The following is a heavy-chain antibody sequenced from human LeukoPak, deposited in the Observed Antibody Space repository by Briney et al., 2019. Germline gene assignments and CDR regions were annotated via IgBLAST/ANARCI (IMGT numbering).Heavy chain of an antibody. Sequence: SSETLSLTCTVSGGSISSYYWSWIRQPAGKGLEWIGRIYTSGSTNYNPSLKSRVTMSVDTSKNQFSLKLSSVTAADTAVYYCARARRDWGTLDAFDIWGQGTMVTVSS. CDR3: ARARRDWGTLDAFDI. V-gene: IGHV4-4*07. D-gene: IGHD1-1*01. CDR2: IYTSGST. CDR1: GGSISSYY. J-gene: IGHJ3*02.